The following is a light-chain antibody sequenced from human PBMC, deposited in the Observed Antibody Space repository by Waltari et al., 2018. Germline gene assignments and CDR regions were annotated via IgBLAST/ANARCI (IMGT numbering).Light chain of an antibody. J-gene: IGKJ5*01. CDR2: DAS. CDR1: RGIDSY. CDR3: QQSYSPPFT. Sequence: DIQMTQSPSSLSTSVGDRVTITCRASRGIDSYLNWYQQRPGRAPKLLIYDASTLQREVPTRFSGGGIGTDFTLIINNLQPEDFATYFCQQSYSPPFTFGQGTRLEI. V-gene: IGKV1-39*01.